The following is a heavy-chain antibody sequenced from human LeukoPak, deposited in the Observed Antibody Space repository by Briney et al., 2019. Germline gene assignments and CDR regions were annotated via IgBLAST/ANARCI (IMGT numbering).Heavy chain of an antibody. CDR1: GFTFSSYA. V-gene: IGHV3-30*04. CDR3: ARGLLSGYRLRTYFDY. Sequence: GGSLRLSCAASGFTFSSYAMHWVRQAPGKGLEWVAVISYDGSNKYYAGSVKGRFTISRDNSKNTLYLQMNSLRAEDTAVYYCARGLLSGYRLRTYFDYWGQGTLVTVSS. D-gene: IGHD2-2*01. J-gene: IGHJ4*02. CDR2: ISYDGSNK.